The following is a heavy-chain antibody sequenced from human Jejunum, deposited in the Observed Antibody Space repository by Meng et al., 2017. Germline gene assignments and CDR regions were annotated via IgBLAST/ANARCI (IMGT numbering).Heavy chain of an antibody. CDR3: ARPLGYNGVNLGFFQH. V-gene: IGHV4-34*01. CDR2: VNRKGTT. CDR1: GASIGGYF. D-gene: IGHD5-12*01. J-gene: IGHJ1*01. Sequence: QVQLQQWGAGQLKPSETLSLTCAVYGASIGGYFWSWIRQTPGKEPEWIGEVNRKGTTNYNPSFEGRVSISVDTSKNQFSLTLNSVTAADTAVYYCARPLGYNGVNLGFFQHWGQGTQVTVSS.